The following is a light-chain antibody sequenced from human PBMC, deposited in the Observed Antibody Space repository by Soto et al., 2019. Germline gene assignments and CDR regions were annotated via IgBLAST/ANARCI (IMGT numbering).Light chain of an antibody. J-gene: IGKJ1*01. Sequence: EIVMTHSPGSLSLSLGDRATLSCRASQTVSNNYLAWYQQKPGQAPRLLIYGTSNRATGIPDRFSGSGSGTDFTLTISRLEPEDFVIYYCQQYGSSPWTFGQGTKVDIK. V-gene: IGKV3-20*01. CDR2: GTS. CDR3: QQYGSSPWT. CDR1: QTVSNNY.